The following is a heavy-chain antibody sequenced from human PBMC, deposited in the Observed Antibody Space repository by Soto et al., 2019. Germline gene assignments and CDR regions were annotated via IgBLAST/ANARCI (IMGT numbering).Heavy chain of an antibody. CDR3: ARDRGSSSWRYFDF. CDR1: GFTFSGYS. D-gene: IGHD6-13*01. CDR2: ISDSSSTI. Sequence: PGGSLRLSCAASGFTFSGYSMNWVRQAPGKGLEWVSYISDSSSTIYYADSVKGRFTISRDNAKHSLYLQMNSLRAEDTAVYYCARDRGSSSWRYFDFWGQGTLVTVSS. J-gene: IGHJ4*02. V-gene: IGHV3-48*01.